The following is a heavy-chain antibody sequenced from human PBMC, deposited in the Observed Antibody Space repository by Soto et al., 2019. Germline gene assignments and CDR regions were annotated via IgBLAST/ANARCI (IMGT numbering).Heavy chain of an antibody. V-gene: IGHV4-31*03. CDR1: GGSISSGGYY. CDR2: IYYSGST. Sequence: QVQLQESGPGLVKPSQTLSLTCTVSGGSISSGGYYWSWIRQHPGKGLEWIGYIYYSGSTYYNPSLKSRVTISVETSKNQFSMKLSSVTAADTAVYYCAVRDRLAARHDYWGQGTLVTVSS. CDR3: AVRDRLAARHDY. J-gene: IGHJ4*02. D-gene: IGHD6-6*01.